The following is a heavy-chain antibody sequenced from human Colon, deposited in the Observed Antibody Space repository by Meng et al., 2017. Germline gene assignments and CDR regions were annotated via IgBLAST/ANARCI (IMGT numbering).Heavy chain of an antibody. Sequence: HVGLLELDPGLVKPSQGLSPALTFPGGYINSGGNYWSWIRQHPGKGLEWMGYIYKTGDNYYNPSLKSQVTISIDTSKNQFSLNLTSVTAADTAVYYCARARGGIVAEFFDYWGQGILVTVSS. D-gene: IGHD1-26*01. CDR3: ARARGGIVAEFFDY. V-gene: IGHV4-31*01. CDR1: GGYINSGGNY. CDR2: IYKTGDN. J-gene: IGHJ4*02.